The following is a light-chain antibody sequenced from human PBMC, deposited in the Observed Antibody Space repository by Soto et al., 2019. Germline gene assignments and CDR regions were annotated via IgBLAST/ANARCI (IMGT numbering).Light chain of an antibody. CDR1: HSVSSN. J-gene: IGKJ1*01. V-gene: IGKV3-15*01. Sequence: EIVMTQSPATVSVSPGERATLSCRASHSVSSNLAWYQQKPGQAPRLLICGASTRATGIPARFSGSGSGTEFSLTISSLQSEDLAVYYCQQYNNWPPCTFGQGTKVELK. CDR2: GAS. CDR3: QQYNNWPPCT.